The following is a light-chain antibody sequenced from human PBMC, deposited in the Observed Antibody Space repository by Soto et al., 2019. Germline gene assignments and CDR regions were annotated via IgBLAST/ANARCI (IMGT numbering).Light chain of an antibody. CDR3: QQYGSSPWT. Sequence: EIVLTRSPGTLSLSPGERATLSCRASQSVSSSYLAWYQQKPGQAPRLLIYGASSRATGFPDRFSGSGSGTDFTLTISRPEPEDFAVYYCQQYGSSPWTFGQGTKVE. CDR1: QSVSSSY. J-gene: IGKJ1*01. V-gene: IGKV3-20*01. CDR2: GAS.